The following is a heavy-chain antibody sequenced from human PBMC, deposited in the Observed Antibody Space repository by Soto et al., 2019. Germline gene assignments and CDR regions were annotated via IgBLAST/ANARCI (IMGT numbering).Heavy chain of an antibody. CDR3: ARHPGGRGYYYGRDV. J-gene: IGHJ6*02. V-gene: IGHV1-69*05. CDR2: IIPIFGTA. CDR1: GGTFSSYA. Sequence: QVQLVQSGAEVKKPGSSVKVSCKASGGTFSSYAISWVRQAPGQGLEWMGGIIPIFGTANYAQKFQGRVTXPXXXSXRTAYMELSSLRSEDTAVYYCARHPGGRGYYYGRDVWGQGTTVTVSS. D-gene: IGHD2-15*01.